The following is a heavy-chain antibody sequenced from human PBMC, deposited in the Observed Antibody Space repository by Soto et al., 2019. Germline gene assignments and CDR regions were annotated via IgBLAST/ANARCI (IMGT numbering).Heavy chain of an antibody. CDR2: INYSGST. CDR3: ARDRFLTTGYFDY. V-gene: IGHV4-59*01. Sequence: QVQLQESGPGLVKPSETLSLTCTVSGGSISSYYWSWIRQPPGKGLEWIGYINYSGSTNYNPSLKSRVTISVDTSKNQFSLKLSSVTAADTAVYYCARDRFLTTGYFDYWGQGTLVTVSS. D-gene: IGHD4-17*01. J-gene: IGHJ4*02. CDR1: GGSISSYY.